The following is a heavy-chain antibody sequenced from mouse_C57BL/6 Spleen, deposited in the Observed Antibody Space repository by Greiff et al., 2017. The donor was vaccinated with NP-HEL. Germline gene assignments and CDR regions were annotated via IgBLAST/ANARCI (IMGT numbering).Heavy chain of an antibody. CDR1: GYSIPSGYY. Sequence: EVQLVESGPGLVKPSQSLSLTCSVTGYSIPSGYYWNWIRQFPGNKLEWMGYISYDGSNNYNPSLKNRISITRDTSKNQFFLKLNSVTTEDTATYYCVRGEGHDYGEEGYAMGYWGQGTSVTVSS. CDR2: ISYDGSN. J-gene: IGHJ4*01. CDR3: VRGEGHDYGEEGYAMGY. D-gene: IGHD2-4*01. V-gene: IGHV3-6*01.